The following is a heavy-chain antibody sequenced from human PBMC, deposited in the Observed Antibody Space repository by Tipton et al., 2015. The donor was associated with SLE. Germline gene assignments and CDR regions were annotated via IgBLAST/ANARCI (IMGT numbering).Heavy chain of an antibody. CDR3: ARDGGYGEVWKAFDI. V-gene: IGHV3-48*03. CDR1: GFTFSSYE. CDR2: ISSSGSTI. Sequence: SLRLSCAASGFTFSSYEMNWVRQAPGKGLEWVSYISSSGSTIYYADSVKGRFTISRDNAKNSLYLQMNSLRAEDTAVYYCARDGGYGEVWKAFDIGGQGPMVPVSS. D-gene: IGHD4-17*01. J-gene: IGHJ3*02.